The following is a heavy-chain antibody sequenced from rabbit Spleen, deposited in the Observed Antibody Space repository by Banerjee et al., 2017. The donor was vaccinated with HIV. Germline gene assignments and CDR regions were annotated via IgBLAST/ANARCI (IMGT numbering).Heavy chain of an antibody. Sequence: QEQLEESGGGLVKPGGTLTLTCKVSGIDFSNYYYMCWVRQAPGKGLEWIGCIYAGGSGRTYSASWAKGRFTISKTSSTTVDLKMTSLTSSDTAIYFCARDAGSGDYIDVYFDLWGQGTLVTVS. CDR3: ARDAGSGDYIDVYFDL. CDR1: GIDFSNYYY. CDR2: IYAGGSGRT. J-gene: IGHJ4*01. D-gene: IGHD8-1*01. V-gene: IGHV1S45*01.